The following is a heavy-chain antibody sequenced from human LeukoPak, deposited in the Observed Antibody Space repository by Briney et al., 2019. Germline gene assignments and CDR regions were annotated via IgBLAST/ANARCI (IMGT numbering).Heavy chain of an antibody. J-gene: IGHJ6*02. D-gene: IGHD5-18*01. CDR2: ISSSGSTI. Sequence: XGSLRLSCAASGFTFSDYYMSWVRQAPGKGLEWVSYISSSGSTIYYADSVKGRFTISRDNAKNSLYLQMNSLRAEDTAVYYCAQAAMADGMDVWGQGTTVTVSS. CDR1: GFTFSDYY. CDR3: AQAAMADGMDV. V-gene: IGHV3-11*01.